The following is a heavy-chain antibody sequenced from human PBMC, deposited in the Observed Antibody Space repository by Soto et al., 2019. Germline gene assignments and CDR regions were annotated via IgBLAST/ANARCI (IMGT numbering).Heavy chain of an antibody. CDR1: GYTFTSYA. Sequence: ASVKVSCKASGYTFTSYAMHWVRQAPGQRLEWMGWINAGNGNTKYSQKFQGRVTITRDTSASTAYMELSSLRSEDTAVYYCAKSPDFFCSSANCYRYYFDYWSQGTLVTVSS. J-gene: IGHJ4*02. CDR2: INAGNGNT. CDR3: AKSPDFFCSSANCYRYYFDY. D-gene: IGHD2-2*02. V-gene: IGHV1-3*01.